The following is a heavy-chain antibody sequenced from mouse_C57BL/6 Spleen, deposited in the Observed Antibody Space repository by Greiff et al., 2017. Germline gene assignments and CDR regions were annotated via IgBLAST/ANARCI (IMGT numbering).Heavy chain of an antibody. CDR1: GFTFSSYA. J-gene: IGHJ3*01. Sequence: EVQLVESGGGLVKPGGSLKLSCAASGFTFSSYAMSWVRQTPEKRLEWVATISDGGSYTYYPDNVKGRFTISRDNAKNNLYLQMSHLKSEDTAMYYCASLITTVVATPYWGQGTLVTVSA. V-gene: IGHV5-4*01. D-gene: IGHD1-1*01. CDR3: ASLITTVVATPY. CDR2: ISDGGSYT.